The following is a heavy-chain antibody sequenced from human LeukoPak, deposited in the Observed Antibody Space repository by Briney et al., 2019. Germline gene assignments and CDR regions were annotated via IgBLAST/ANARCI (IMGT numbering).Heavy chain of an antibody. CDR1: GDSISSGDYY. CDR2: ISSSGST. CDR3: ARGPYSYGSGAFDI. J-gene: IGHJ3*02. Sequence: SETLSLTCTVSGDSISSGDYYWSWIRQPAGKGLEWIGRISSSGSTNYNPSLKSRVTISVDTSKNQFSLKLSSVTAADTAVYFCARGPYSYGSGAFDIWGQGTMVTVSS. D-gene: IGHD3-10*01. V-gene: IGHV4-61*02.